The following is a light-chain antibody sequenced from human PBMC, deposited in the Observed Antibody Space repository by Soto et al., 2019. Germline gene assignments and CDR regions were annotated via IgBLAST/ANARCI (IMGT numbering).Light chain of an antibody. CDR1: SSDVGSYNY. CDR3: SSHTSTNTVL. J-gene: IGLJ2*01. CDR2: EVA. Sequence: QSVLTQPASVSGSPGQSITISCTGTSSDVGSYNYVSWYQHHPGKAPKVIIYEVAHRPSGISNRLSGSKSGNTAYLTISGLQAEDEADYYCSSHTSTNTVLVAGGTKLTVL. V-gene: IGLV2-14*01.